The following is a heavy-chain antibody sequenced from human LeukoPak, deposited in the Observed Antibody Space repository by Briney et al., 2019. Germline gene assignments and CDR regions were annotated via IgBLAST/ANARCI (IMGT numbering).Heavy chain of an antibody. CDR3: ATYYYDSSGYF. D-gene: IGHD3-22*01. J-gene: IGHJ4*02. Sequence: GGSLRLSCAASGFTFSSYAMSWVRQAPGRGLEWVSEISGSGGSTYYADSVKGRFTISRDNSKNTLYLQMNSLRAEDTAVYYCATYYYDSSGYFWGQGTLVTVSS. CDR1: GFTFSSYA. V-gene: IGHV3-23*01. CDR2: ISGSGGST.